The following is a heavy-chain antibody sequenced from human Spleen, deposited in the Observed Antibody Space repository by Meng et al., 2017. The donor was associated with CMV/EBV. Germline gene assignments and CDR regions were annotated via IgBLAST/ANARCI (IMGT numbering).Heavy chain of an antibody. CDR3: ARDPEGYSYGYHYYYGMDV. Sequence: SETLSLTCTVSGISISRRRYYWGWIRQPPGKGLEWIGSIYYSGSTDYNPSLKSRVTISVDTSKNQISLKLSSVTAADTAVYYCARDPEGYSYGYHYYYGMDVWGQGTTVTVSS. CDR1: GISISRRRYY. J-gene: IGHJ6*02. D-gene: IGHD5-18*01. V-gene: IGHV4-39*07. CDR2: IYYSGST.